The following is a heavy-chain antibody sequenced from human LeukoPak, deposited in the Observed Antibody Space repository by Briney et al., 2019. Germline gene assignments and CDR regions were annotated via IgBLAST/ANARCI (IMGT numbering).Heavy chain of an antibody. CDR3: ASSRLEKTYYYDSSGYYYFDY. D-gene: IGHD3-22*01. J-gene: IGHJ4*02. V-gene: IGHV1-2*02. Sequence: GASVKVSCKASGYTFTGYYMHWVRQAPGQGLEWMGWINPNSGGTNYAQKFQGRVTMTRDTSISTAYMELSRLRSDDTAVYYCASSRLEKTYYYDSSGYYYFDYWGQGTLVTVSS. CDR2: INPNSGGT. CDR1: GYTFTGYY.